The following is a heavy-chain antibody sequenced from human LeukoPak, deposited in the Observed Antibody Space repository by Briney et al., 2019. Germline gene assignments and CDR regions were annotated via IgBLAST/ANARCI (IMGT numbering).Heavy chain of an antibody. J-gene: IGHJ6*03. CDR2: ISAYNGNT. CDR3: ARVGQQLAFGYYYYYMDV. D-gene: IGHD6-13*01. CDR1: GYTFTSYG. V-gene: IGHV1-18*01. Sequence: ASVKVSCKASGYTFTSYGISWVRQAPGQGLEWMGWISAYNGNTNYAQKLQGRVTMTTDTSTSTAYMELRSLRSDDTAVYYCARVGQQLAFGYYYYYMDVWGKGTTVTVSS.